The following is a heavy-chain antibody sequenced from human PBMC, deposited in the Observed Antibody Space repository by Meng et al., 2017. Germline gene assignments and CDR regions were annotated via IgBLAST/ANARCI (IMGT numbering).Heavy chain of an antibody. CDR3: ARGRRIAVYKVFDP. V-gene: IGHV4-34*01. D-gene: IGHD6-19*01. CDR2: INHSGST. Sequence: QVAREQWWAGLWKPSGTMSLPCAVYGGSFSGYYWSWIRQPPGKGLEWIGEINHSGSTNYNPSLKSRVTISVDTSKNQFSLKLSSVTAADTAVYYCARGRRIAVYKVFDPWGQGTLVTVSS. CDR1: GGSFSGYY. J-gene: IGHJ5*02.